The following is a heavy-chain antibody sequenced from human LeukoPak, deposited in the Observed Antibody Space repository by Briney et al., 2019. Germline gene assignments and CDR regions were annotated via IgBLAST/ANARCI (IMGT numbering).Heavy chain of an antibody. J-gene: IGHJ4*02. CDR1: GSTFSTYA. CDR3: AKDGRYCSGTSCYTSH. Sequence: PGGSLRLSCAASGSTFSTYAMSWVRQAPGKGLEWVSVISGNGGSTSYTDSVEGRFTISRDSSKNMLYLQMNNLRAEDTALYYCAKDGRYCSGTSCYTSHWGQGTLVTVSS. D-gene: IGHD2-2*02. CDR2: ISGNGGST. V-gene: IGHV3-23*01.